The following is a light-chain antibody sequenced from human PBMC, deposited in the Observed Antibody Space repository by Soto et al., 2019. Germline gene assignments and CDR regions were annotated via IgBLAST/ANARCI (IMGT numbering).Light chain of an antibody. V-gene: IGKV1-39*01. J-gene: IGKJ2*01. CDR2: TAS. CDR3: QQSYSTPPT. Sequence: DIKMTQSPSSLSASVGDRVTITCRASQYISNYLNWYQQKSGTAPKLLIHTASTLQSGVPSRFSGRGSGPDFTLTISSVRPDDFAIYFCQQSYSTPPTFGQGTTLEIK. CDR1: QYISNY.